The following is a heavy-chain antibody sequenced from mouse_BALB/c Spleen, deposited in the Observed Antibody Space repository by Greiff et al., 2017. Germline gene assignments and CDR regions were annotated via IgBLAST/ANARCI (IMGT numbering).Heavy chain of an antibody. J-gene: IGHJ3*01. D-gene: IGHD4-1*01. CDR2: ISDGGSYT. CDR1: GFTFSDYY. V-gene: IGHV5-4*02. CDR3: AREVGTGAWFAY. Sequence: EVKLMESGGGLVKPGGSLKLSCAASGFTFSDYYMYWVRQTPEKRLEWVATISDGGSYTYYPDSVKGRFTISRDNAKNNLYLQMSSLKSEDTAMYYCAREVGTGAWFAYWGQGTLVTVSA.